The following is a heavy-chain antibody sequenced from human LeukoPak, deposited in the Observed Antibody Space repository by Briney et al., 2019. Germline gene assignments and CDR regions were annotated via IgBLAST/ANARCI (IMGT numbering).Heavy chain of an antibody. J-gene: IGHJ4*02. CDR3: ARDDCGDTGYPGGY. CDR1: GYTFTNYV. Sequence: ASVKVSCKASGYTFTNYVVHWVRQAPGQRPEWMGWIKAGNGDTKYSHHFQGRVTIARDTSASTAYMELSSLTSEDTALYYCARDDCGDTGYPGGYWGQGTLVTVSS. D-gene: IGHD2-21*01. CDR2: IKAGNGDT. V-gene: IGHV1-3*01.